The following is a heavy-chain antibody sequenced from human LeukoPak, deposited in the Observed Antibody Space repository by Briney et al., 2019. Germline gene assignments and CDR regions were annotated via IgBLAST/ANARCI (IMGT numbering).Heavy chain of an antibody. Sequence: ASVKVSCKASGYTFTNYYIHWVRQAPGQGLEWMGIINPSGSSTSYAQKFQGRVTMTRDTSISTAYMELSRLRSDDTAVYYCARDDYDYVWGRYGMDVWGQGTTVTVSS. V-gene: IGHV1-46*01. J-gene: IGHJ6*02. CDR2: INPSGSST. CDR1: GYTFTNYY. D-gene: IGHD3-16*01. CDR3: ARDDYDYVWGRYGMDV.